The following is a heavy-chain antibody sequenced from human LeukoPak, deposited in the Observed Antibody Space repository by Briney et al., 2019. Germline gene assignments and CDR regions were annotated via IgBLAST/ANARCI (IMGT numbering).Heavy chain of an antibody. V-gene: IGHV4-39*01. Sequence: SETLSLTCTVSGGSISSSSYYWGWIRQPPGKGLEWIGSIYYSGSTYYNPSLNSRVTISVDTSKNQFSLKLSSVTAADTAVYYCARLYGSGSYYLGYYYYMDVWGKGTTVTVSS. CDR3: ARLYGSGSYYLGYYYYMDV. CDR2: IYYSGST. D-gene: IGHD3-10*01. J-gene: IGHJ6*03. CDR1: GGSISSSSYY.